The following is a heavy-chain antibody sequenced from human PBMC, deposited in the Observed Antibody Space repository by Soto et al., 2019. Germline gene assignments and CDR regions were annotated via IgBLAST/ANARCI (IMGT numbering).Heavy chain of an antibody. Sequence: EVQLLESGGGLVQPGGSLRLSCAASGFTFSSYAMSWVRQAPGKGLEWVSAISGSGGSTYYADSVKGRFTISRDNSKNTLYLQMNSLRAEDTAVYYGAKVIESSGWSEGYWGQGTLVTVSS. V-gene: IGHV3-23*01. J-gene: IGHJ4*02. CDR3: AKVIESSGWSEGY. D-gene: IGHD6-19*01. CDR2: ISGSGGST. CDR1: GFTFSSYA.